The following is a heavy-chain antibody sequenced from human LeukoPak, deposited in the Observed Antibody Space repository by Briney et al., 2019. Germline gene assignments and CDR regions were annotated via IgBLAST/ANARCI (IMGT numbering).Heavy chain of an antibody. CDR2: IYENGGTT. D-gene: IGHD3-10*01. CDR1: GFTFRSHA. CDR3: ARAPNYYGSGSYYNRVVDDYGMDV. V-gene: IGHV3-23*01. Sequence: PGGSLRLSCVGSGFTFRSHAMSWVRQAPEKGLEFVSGIYENGGTTYYADSVKGRFTISRDNAKNSLYLQMNSLRAEDTAVYYCARAPNYYGSGSYYNRVVDDYGMDVWGQGTTVTVSS. J-gene: IGHJ6*02.